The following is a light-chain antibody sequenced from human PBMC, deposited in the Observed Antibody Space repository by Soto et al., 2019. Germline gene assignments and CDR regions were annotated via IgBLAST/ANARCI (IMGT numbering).Light chain of an antibody. Sequence: EIVLTQSPGTLSLSPGERATLSCRASPSISNDYLAWYQQKPGQAPRLLIYGASSRATGIPDRFGGSGSGTDFTLTISRLEPEDSAVYFCQHYGAAPLTFDGGTMVVIK. CDR3: QHYGAAPLT. CDR1: PSISNDY. CDR2: GAS. J-gene: IGKJ4*01. V-gene: IGKV3-20*01.